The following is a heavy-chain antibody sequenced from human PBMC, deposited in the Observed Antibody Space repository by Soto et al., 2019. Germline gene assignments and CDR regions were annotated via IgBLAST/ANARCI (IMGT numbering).Heavy chain of an antibody. J-gene: IGHJ4*02. V-gene: IGHV6-1*01. Sequence: SQTLSLTCAISGDSVSSNSAAWNWIRQSPSRGLEWLGRTYYRSKWYNDYAVSVKSRITINPDTSKNQFSLQLNSVTPEDTAVYYCARESGGVVAATANHPFDYWGQGTLVTVSS. CDR3: ARESGGVVAATANHPFDY. D-gene: IGHD2-15*01. CDR2: TYYRSKWYN. CDR1: GDSVSSNSAA.